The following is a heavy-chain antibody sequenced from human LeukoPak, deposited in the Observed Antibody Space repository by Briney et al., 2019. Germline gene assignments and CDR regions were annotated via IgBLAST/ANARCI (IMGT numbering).Heavy chain of an antibody. J-gene: IGHJ4*02. CDR3: AREGVGAVVDY. D-gene: IGHD1-26*01. CDR1: GGSISSSNYY. CDR2: IYYSGCT. V-gene: IGHV4-39*07. Sequence: KSSETLSLTCTVSGGSISSSNYYWGWIRQPPGKGLEWIGSIYYSGCTYYNPSLKSRVTISVDTSKNQFSLKLSSVTAADTAVYYCAREGVGAVVDYWGQGTLVTVSS.